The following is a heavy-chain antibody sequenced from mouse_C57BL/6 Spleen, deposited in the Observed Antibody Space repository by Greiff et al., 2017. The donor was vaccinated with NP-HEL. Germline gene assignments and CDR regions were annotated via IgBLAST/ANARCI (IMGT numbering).Heavy chain of an antibody. Sequence: EVQLQESGPGLVKPSQSLSLTCSVSGYSITSGYYWNWLRQFPGNKLEWMGYISYDGSNNYNPSLKNRISITRDTSKNQFFLKLNSVTTEDTATYYCARDDYPSFDYWGQGTTLTVSS. D-gene: IGHD2-4*01. J-gene: IGHJ2*01. CDR2: ISYDGSN. V-gene: IGHV3-6*01. CDR1: GYSITSGYY. CDR3: ARDDYPSFDY.